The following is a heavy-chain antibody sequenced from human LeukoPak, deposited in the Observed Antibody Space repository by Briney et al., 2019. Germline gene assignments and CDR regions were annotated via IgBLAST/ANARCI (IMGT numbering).Heavy chain of an antibody. V-gene: IGHV4-59*01. J-gene: IGHJ4*02. Sequence: PSETLSLTCTVSGGSISSYYWSWIRQPPGKGLEWIGYINDSGSTKYNPFLKSRVTISVDTSKNQFSLKVSSVTAADTAVYYCARAWSYHDYWGQGTLVTVSS. D-gene: IGHD3-10*01. CDR1: GGSISSYY. CDR3: ARAWSYHDY. CDR2: INDSGST.